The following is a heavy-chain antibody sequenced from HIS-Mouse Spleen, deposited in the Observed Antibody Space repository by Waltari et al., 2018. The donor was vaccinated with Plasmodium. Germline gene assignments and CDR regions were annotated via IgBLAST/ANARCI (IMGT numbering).Heavy chain of an antibody. CDR3: ARGQLGIDAFDI. D-gene: IGHD7-27*01. J-gene: IGHJ3*02. Sequence: QVQLQQWGAGLLKPSETLSLTCAVYGGSFSGYYWSWIRQPPGKGLEWIGEIKHSGSTHYNPSLKSRVTISVDTSKNQFSLKLSSVTAADTAVYYCARGQLGIDAFDIWGQGTMVTVSS. V-gene: IGHV4-34*01. CDR1: GGSFSGYY. CDR2: IKHSGST.